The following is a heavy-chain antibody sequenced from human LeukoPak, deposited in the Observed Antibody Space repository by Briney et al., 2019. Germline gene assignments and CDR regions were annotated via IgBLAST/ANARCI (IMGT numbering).Heavy chain of an antibody. CDR2: ISPSADIK. J-gene: IGHJ4*02. V-gene: IGHV3-23*01. CDR3: AKDDAWLRFGE. CDR1: GDSISNSNYF. Sequence: PSETLSLTCTVSGDSISNSNYFWGWIRQPPGKGLEWVSGISPSADIKYYADSVKGRFTISRDNSKNMLYLEVISLTADDTAVYYCAKDDAWLRFGEWSQGTLVTVSS. D-gene: IGHD3-10*01.